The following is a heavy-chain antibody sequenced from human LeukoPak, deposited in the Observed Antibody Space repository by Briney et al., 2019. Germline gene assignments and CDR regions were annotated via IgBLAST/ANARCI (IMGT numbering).Heavy chain of an antibody. V-gene: IGHV1-18*01. J-gene: IGHJ4*02. Sequence: ASVKVPCKASGYTFTSYGISWVRQAPGQGLEWMGWISAYNGNTNYAQKLQGRVTMTTDTPTSTAYMELRSLRSDDTAVYYCARARGYYDSSGYCFDYWGQGTLVAASS. CDR3: ARARGYYDSSGYCFDY. CDR1: GYTFTSYG. D-gene: IGHD3-22*01. CDR2: ISAYNGNT.